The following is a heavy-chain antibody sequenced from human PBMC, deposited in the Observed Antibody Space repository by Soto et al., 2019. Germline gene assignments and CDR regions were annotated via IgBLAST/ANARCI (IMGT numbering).Heavy chain of an antibody. CDR3: ARHEFYDYVWWSYRDNWFDP. Sequence: SETLSLTCTVFGGSISSSSYYWGWIRQPPGKGLEWIGSIYYSGSTYYNPSLKSRVTISVDTSKNQFSLKLSSVTAADTAVYYCARHEFYDYVWWSYRDNWFDPWGQGTLVTVSS. V-gene: IGHV4-39*01. CDR1: GGSISSSSYY. D-gene: IGHD3-16*02. J-gene: IGHJ5*02. CDR2: IYYSGST.